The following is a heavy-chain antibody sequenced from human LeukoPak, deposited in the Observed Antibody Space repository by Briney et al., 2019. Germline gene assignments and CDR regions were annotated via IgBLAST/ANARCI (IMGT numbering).Heavy chain of an antibody. Sequence: ASVKVSCTASGYTFTNYRINWVRQAPGQGLEWMGRISAYNGNTNYVEKLQGRVTMTTDTSTSTAYMELRSLRSDDTAVYYCARDWTDDSSSWKINYYYGMDVWGQGTTVTASS. CDR1: GYTFTNYR. CDR2: ISAYNGNT. CDR3: ARDWTDDSSSWKINYYYGMDV. D-gene: IGHD6-13*01. J-gene: IGHJ6*02. V-gene: IGHV1-18*01.